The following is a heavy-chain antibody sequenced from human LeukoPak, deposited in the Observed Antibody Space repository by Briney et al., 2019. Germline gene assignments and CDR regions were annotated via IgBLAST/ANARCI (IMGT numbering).Heavy chain of an antibody. Sequence: SQTLSLTCSVSGGSISSGDYYWSWIRQPPGKGLEWIGYIYYSGSTYYNPSLKSRVTISVDTSKNQFSLKLSSVTAVDTAVYYCARGGYSYGTGIDYWGQGTLVTVSS. CDR3: ARGGYSYGTGIDY. D-gene: IGHD5-18*01. J-gene: IGHJ4*02. CDR1: GGSISSGDYY. CDR2: IYYSGST. V-gene: IGHV4-30-4*08.